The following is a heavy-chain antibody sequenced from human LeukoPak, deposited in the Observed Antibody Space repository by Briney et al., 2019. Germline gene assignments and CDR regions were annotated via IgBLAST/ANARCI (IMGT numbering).Heavy chain of an antibody. CDR2: IYYSGST. V-gene: IGHV4-31*03. CDR1: GGSISSGGYY. J-gene: IGHJ4*02. D-gene: IGHD3-22*01. CDR3: ARALPYDSSGYYYRGLFDY. Sequence: TLSLTCTVSGGSISSGGYYWSWIRQHPGQGLGWIGYIYYSGSTYYNPSLKSRVTISVDTSKNQFSLKLSSVTAADTAVYYCARALPYDSSGYYYRGLFDYWGQGTLVTVSS.